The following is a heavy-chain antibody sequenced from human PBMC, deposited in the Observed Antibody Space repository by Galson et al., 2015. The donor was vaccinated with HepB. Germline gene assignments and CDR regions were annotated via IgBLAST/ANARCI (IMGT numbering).Heavy chain of an antibody. J-gene: IGHJ4*02. CDR1: GFTFSSYA. D-gene: IGHD1-26*01. CDR3: ARDREGWE. V-gene: IGHV3-30-3*01. CDR2: ISYDGSNK. Sequence: SLRLSCAASGFTFSSYAMHWVRQAPGKGLEWVAVISYDGSNKYYADSVKGRFTISRDNSKNTLYLQMNSLRAEDTAVYYCARDREGWEWGQGTLVTVSS.